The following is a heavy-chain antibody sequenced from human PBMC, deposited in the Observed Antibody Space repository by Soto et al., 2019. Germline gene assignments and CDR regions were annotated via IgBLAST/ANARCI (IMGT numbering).Heavy chain of an antibody. Sequence: ASVKVSCKASGYTFTSYGISWVRQAPGQGLEWMGWISAYNGNTNYAQKLQGRVTMTTDTSTSTAYMELRSLRPDDTAVYYCARVKPARSHYYYYGMDVWGQGTTVTVSS. CDR1: GYTFTSYG. CDR3: ARVKPARSHYYYYGMDV. CDR2: ISAYNGNT. D-gene: IGHD2-2*01. V-gene: IGHV1-18*01. J-gene: IGHJ6*02.